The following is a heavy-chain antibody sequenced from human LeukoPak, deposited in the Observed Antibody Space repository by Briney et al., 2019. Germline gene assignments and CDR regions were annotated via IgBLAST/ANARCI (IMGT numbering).Heavy chain of an antibody. D-gene: IGHD5-12*01. CDR2: ISSSGSRI. J-gene: IGHJ4*02. CDR1: GFTFSSYE. Sequence: TGGSLRLSCAASGFTFSSYEMNWVRQAPGKGLEWVSYISSSGSRIYFADSVKGRFTISRDNAKNSLYLQMNSLRAEDTAVYYCARDGYSGYDPFTYYFDYWGQGALVTVSS. V-gene: IGHV3-48*03. CDR3: ARDGYSGYDPFTYYFDY.